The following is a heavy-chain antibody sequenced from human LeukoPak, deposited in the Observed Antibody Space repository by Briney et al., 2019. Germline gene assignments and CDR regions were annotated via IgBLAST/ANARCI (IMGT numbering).Heavy chain of an antibody. CDR1: GGSISSSSYY. J-gene: IGHJ3*02. D-gene: IGHD5-24*01. V-gene: IGHV4-39*07. CDR2: INHSGST. Sequence: SSETLSLTCTVSGGSISSSSYYWGWIRQPPGKGLEWIGEINHSGSTNYNPSLKSRVTISVDTSKNQFSLKLSSVTAADTAVYYCARGKRAYKKSGPNAFDIWGQGTMVTVSS. CDR3: ARGKRAYKKSGPNAFDI.